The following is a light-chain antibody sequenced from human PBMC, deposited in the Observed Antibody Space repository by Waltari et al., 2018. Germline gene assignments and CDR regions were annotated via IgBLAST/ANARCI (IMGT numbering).Light chain of an antibody. CDR2: DAS. CDR1: QSVGRF. Sequence: EIVLTQSPGTLPLSPGDKATLSCRASQSVGRFLAWYQKKPGQAPRLLIYDASTRASGIPDRFSGSGSGTDFSLTISRLEPEDFAVYFCQKYVNLPATFGQGTKVEIQ. CDR3: QKYVNLPAT. J-gene: IGKJ1*01. V-gene: IGKV3-20*01.